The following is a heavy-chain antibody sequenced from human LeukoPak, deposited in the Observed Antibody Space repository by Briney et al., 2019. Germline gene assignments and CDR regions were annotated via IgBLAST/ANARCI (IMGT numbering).Heavy chain of an antibody. D-gene: IGHD6-19*01. Sequence: PSETLSLTCTVSGGSISSYYWSWIRQPPGKGLEWIGYIYYSGSTNYNPSLKSRVTISVDTSKNQFSLKLSSVTAADTAVYYCARMYSSGWSYNCYMDVWGKGTTVTISS. V-gene: IGHV4-59*12. J-gene: IGHJ6*03. CDR3: ARMYSSGWSYNCYMDV. CDR1: GGSISSYY. CDR2: IYYSGST.